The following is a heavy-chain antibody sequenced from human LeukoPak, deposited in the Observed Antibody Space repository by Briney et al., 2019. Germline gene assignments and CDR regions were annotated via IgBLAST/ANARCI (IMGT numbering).Heavy chain of an antibody. CDR3: ASTDWNYAQ. Sequence: SGTLSLTCAVSGGSMSSTKWWSWVRQSPGKGLEWIGESYHSGSTNYNPSLKSRITISVDKSKNQVSLNLSSVTAADTAVYYCASTDWNYAQWGRGILVTVSS. CDR1: GGSMSSTKW. J-gene: IGHJ4*02. D-gene: IGHD1-7*01. V-gene: IGHV4-4*02. CDR2: SYHSGST.